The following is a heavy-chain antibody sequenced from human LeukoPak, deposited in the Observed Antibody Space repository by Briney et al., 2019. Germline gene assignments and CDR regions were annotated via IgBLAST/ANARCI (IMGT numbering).Heavy chain of an antibody. CDR1: GYTFTSYD. Sequence: ASVKVSCKASGYTFTSYDINWVRQATGQGLEWMGGMNPNSGDTGHAQKFQGRVTMTRNTSISTAYMELSSLRSEDTAVYYCARGRRLTMIVVVADAFDIWGQGTMVTVSS. D-gene: IGHD3-22*01. J-gene: IGHJ3*02. V-gene: IGHV1-8*01. CDR3: ARGRRLTMIVVVADAFDI. CDR2: MNPNSGDT.